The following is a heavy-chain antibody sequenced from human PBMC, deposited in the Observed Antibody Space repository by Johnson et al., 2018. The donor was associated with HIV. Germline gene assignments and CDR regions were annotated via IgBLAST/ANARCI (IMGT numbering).Heavy chain of an antibody. CDR2: ISYDGSNN. V-gene: IGHV3-30*04. Sequence: QMLLVESGGGVVQPGRSLRLSCAASGFTFSSYAMHWVRQAPGKGLEWVAVISYDGSNNYYADSVKGRFTISRDNSKNTLYLQMNSLRAEDTAVYYCANSYSSSSGNNDYAFDIWGQGTMVIVSS. CDR1: GFTFSSYA. CDR3: ANSYSSSSGNNDYAFDI. J-gene: IGHJ3*02. D-gene: IGHD6-6*01.